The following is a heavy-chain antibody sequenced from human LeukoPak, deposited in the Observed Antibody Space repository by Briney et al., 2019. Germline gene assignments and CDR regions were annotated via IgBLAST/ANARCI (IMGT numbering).Heavy chain of an antibody. Sequence: GGSLRLSCAASGFTFSSYGMHWVRQAPGKGLEWVAVMSYHESNKYYTDSVKGRFTISRDNSKNTLYLQMNSLRAEDTAVYYCAKGTETGYGSGSYYNWGFDPWGQGTLVTVSS. CDR3: AKGTETGYGSGSYYNWGFDP. D-gene: IGHD3-10*01. CDR1: GFTFSSYG. V-gene: IGHV3-30*18. J-gene: IGHJ5*02. CDR2: MSYHESNK.